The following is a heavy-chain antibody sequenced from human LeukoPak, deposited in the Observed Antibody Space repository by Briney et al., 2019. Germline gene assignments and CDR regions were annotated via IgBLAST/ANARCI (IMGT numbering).Heavy chain of an antibody. CDR2: IQNDGSNT. V-gene: IGHV3-30*02. CDR3: ARVGPATAFDY. CDR1: GFTFSDYG. J-gene: IGHJ4*02. Sequence: GGSLRLSCAASGFTFSDYGMNWVRQTPGKGLEWLAFIQNDGSNTFYADSVKGRFTISRDNSKNTLYLQMASLRDEDMGVYYCARVGPATAFDYWGQGTQVTVSS.